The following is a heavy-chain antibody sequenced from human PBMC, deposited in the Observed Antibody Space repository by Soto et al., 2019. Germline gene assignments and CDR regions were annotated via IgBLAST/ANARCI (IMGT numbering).Heavy chain of an antibody. J-gene: IGHJ6*02. D-gene: IGHD2-2*01. Sequence: GGSLTLSCAACGFTFSRYGMHCARDAPGEGLEGVPVISYDGSNKYYADSVKGRFTIYRDNSKNTLYLQMNSLKAEDTAVYYCAKDHWSDCSSTSCYPDYYYYGMDVWGQGTTVTVSS. CDR2: ISYDGSNK. V-gene: IGHV3-30*18. CDR1: GFTFSRYG. CDR3: AKDHWSDCSSTSCYPDYYYYGMDV.